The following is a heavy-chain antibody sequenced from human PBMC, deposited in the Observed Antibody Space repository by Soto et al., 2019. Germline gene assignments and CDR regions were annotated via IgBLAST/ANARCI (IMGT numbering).Heavy chain of an antibody. D-gene: IGHD3-10*02. CDR2: IYHSGST. J-gene: IGHJ6*02. CDR3: ASVRGGYYYAMDV. CDR1: W. Sequence: WIGWVRQMPGKGLEWMGIIYHSGSTNYNPSLKSRVTISVDKSKNQFSLKLSSVTAADTAVYYCASVRGGYYYAMDVWGQGTTVTVSS. V-gene: IGHV4-4*02.